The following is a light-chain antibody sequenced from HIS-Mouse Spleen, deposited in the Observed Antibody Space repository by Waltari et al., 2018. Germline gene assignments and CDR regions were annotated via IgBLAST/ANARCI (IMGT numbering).Light chain of an antibody. CDR1: SSAVGGYNS. Sequence: QSALTQPPSASGSPGQSVTISCTGTSSAVGGYNSVSWYQQHPGKAPNPMIYEVSRRPSGVPDRFSGSKSGNTASLTVSGLQAEDEADYYCSSYAGSNNLVFGGGTKLTVL. J-gene: IGLJ2*01. CDR2: EVS. V-gene: IGLV2-8*01. CDR3: SSYAGSNNLV.